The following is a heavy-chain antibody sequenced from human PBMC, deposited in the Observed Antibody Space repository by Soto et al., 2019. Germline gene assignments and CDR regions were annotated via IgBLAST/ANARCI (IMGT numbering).Heavy chain of an antibody. V-gene: IGHV1-18*01. CDR1: GYTFTSYP. CDR3: ARDSPPPRE. CDR2: ISAYNGNT. J-gene: IGHJ4*02. Sequence: QVQLVQSGAEVKKPGASVKVSCKASGYTFTSYPVTWVRQAPGHGLEWMGWISAYNGNTNYAQKRQGRVTMTTDTSTSTAYMELRSLRTDDTAVDDCARDSPPPREWGQGTLVTVSS.